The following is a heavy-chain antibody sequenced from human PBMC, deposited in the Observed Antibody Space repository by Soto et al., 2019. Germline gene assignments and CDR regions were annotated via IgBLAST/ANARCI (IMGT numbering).Heavy chain of an antibody. Sequence: GASVKVSCKASGYTFTSYYMHWVRQAPGQGLEWMGIINPSGGSTSYAQKFQGRVTMTRDTSTSTVYMELSSLRSEDTAVYYCARNWVAQRGDDAFDSWVQGRMVTV. CDR1: GYTFTSYY. CDR2: INPSGGST. D-gene: IGHD7-27*01. V-gene: IGHV1-46*03. J-gene: IGHJ3*02. CDR3: ARNWVAQRGDDAFDS.